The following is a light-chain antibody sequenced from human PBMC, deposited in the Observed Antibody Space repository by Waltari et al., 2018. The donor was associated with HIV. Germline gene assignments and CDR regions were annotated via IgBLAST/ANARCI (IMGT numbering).Light chain of an antibody. CDR2: GAS. CDR3: QQSDKTPWT. V-gene: IGKV1-39*01. J-gene: IGKJ1*01. CDR1: QSISSF. Sequence: RVTITCRASQSISSFLNWFQHKPGKAPKLLIYGASSLRSGVPSRFSGSGSGTDFTLTISSLQPDDFATYYCQQSDKTPWTFGQGTQVEVK.